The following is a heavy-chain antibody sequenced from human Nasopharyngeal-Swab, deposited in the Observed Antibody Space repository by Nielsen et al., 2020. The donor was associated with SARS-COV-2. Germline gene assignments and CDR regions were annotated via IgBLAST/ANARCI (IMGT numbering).Heavy chain of an antibody. CDR2: ISGSGGST. J-gene: IGHJ6*03. CDR1: GFTFSSYA. V-gene: IGHV3-23*01. Sequence: GGSLRLSCAASGFTFSSYAMSWVRQAPGKGLEWVSAISGSGGSTYYADSVKGRFTISRDNSKNTLYLQMNSLRAEDTAVYYCAKDGRVDIVATGYYYYYMDVWGKGTTVTVSS. CDR3: AKDGRVDIVATGYYYYYMDV. D-gene: IGHD5-12*01.